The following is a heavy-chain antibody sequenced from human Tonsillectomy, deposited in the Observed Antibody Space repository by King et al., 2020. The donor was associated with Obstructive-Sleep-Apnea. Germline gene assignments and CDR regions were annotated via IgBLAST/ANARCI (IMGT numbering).Heavy chain of an antibody. D-gene: IGHD3-10*01. CDR3: AKTDANYGSVSYYNDY. V-gene: IGHV3-43D*03. J-gene: IGHJ4*02. Sequence: QLVQAGGVVVQPGGSLRLSCAASGFTFDDYAMHWVRQAPGKGLEWVSLISWDGGSTYYADSVKGRFTISRDNSKNSLYLQMNSLRAEDTALYYCAKTDANYGSVSYYNDYWGQGTLVTVSS. CDR1: GFTFDDYA. CDR2: ISWDGGST.